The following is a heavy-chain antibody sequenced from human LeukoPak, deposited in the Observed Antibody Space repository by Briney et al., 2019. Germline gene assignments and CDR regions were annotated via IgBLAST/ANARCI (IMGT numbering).Heavy chain of an antibody. Sequence: PSETLSLTCAVYGGSFSGYYWSWIRQPPGKGLEWIGEINHSGSTNYNPSLKSRVTISVDTSKNQFSLKLRPVTAADTAVYYCARERYCSSGSCLFFDYWGQGTRVTVSS. CDR3: ARERYCSSGSCLFFDY. J-gene: IGHJ4*02. CDR2: INHSGST. D-gene: IGHD2-15*01. V-gene: IGHV4-34*01. CDR1: GGSFSGYY.